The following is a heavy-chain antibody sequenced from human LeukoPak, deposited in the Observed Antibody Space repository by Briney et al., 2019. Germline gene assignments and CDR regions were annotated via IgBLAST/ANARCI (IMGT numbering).Heavy chain of an antibody. J-gene: IGHJ6*03. Sequence: GGSLRLSCAASGFTFSDYYMSWIRQAPGKGLEWVSYISSGSTIYYADSVKGRFTISRDNAKNSLYLQMNSLRAEDTAVYYCARMYGSIFGVVIKTYYYYYMDVWGKGTTVTVSS. CDR1: GFTFSDYY. CDR3: ARMYGSIFGVVIKTYYYYYMDV. D-gene: IGHD3-3*01. CDR2: ISSGSTI. V-gene: IGHV3-11*04.